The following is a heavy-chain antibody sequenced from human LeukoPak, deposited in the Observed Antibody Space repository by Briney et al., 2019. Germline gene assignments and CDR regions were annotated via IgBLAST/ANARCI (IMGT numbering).Heavy chain of an antibody. V-gene: IGHV3-23*01. D-gene: IGHD2-2*01. J-gene: IGHJ4*02. CDR2: ISGSGGST. CDR3: AKMEAMTSPVY. Sequence: GGSLRLSCAASRFTFSTYAMSWVRQAPGEGLDWVSSISGSGGSTYYADSVKGRFTISRDNSKNTLYLQMNSLRAEDTAVYYCAKMEAMTSPVYWGQGTLVTVSS. CDR1: RFTFSTYA.